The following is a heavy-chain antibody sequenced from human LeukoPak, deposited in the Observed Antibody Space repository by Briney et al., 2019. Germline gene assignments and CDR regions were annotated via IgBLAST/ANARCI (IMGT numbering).Heavy chain of an antibody. CDR1: GFTFDDYA. D-gene: IGHD6-19*01. Sequence: PGGSLRLSCAASGFTFDDYAMHWVRHAPGKGLEWVSGISWNSGSIGYAESVKGRFTISRDNAKNSLYLQMNSLRAEDTALYYCATSSREGEDSSGWASFDYWGQGTLVTVSS. CDR2: ISWNSGSI. V-gene: IGHV3-9*01. J-gene: IGHJ4*02. CDR3: ATSSREGEDSSGWASFDY.